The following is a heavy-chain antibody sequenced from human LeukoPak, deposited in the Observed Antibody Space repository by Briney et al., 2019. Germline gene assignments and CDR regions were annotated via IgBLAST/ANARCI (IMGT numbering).Heavy chain of an antibody. Sequence: SETLSLTCAVSGGSISSSNWWSWVRQPPGKGLEWIGEIYHGGSTNYNPSLKSRVAMSVDSSRNQFSLQWRSVTAADTAVYYCAKGEDHGSGTVHFASWGQGTLVTVSS. CDR1: GGSISSSNW. CDR3: AKGEDHGSGTVHFAS. CDR2: IYHGGST. D-gene: IGHD3-10*01. V-gene: IGHV4-4*02. J-gene: IGHJ4*02.